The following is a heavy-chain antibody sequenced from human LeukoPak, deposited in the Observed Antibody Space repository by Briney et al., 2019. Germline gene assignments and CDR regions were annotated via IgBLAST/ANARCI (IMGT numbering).Heavy chain of an antibody. CDR2: ISWDGGST. D-gene: IGHD3-10*01. Sequence: GSLRLSCAASGFTFDDYAMHWVRQAPGKGLEWVSLISWDGGSTYYADSVKGRFTISRDNSKNSLYLQMNSLRAEDTALYYCAKGHRGSGSYSNYYYYYYMDVWGKGTTVTVSS. CDR3: AKGHRGSGSYSNYYYYYYMDV. V-gene: IGHV3-43D*04. CDR1: GFTFDDYA. J-gene: IGHJ6*03.